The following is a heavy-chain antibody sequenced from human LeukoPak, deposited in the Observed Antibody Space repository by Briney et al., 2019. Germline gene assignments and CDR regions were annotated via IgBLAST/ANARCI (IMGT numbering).Heavy chain of an antibody. D-gene: IGHD3-22*01. V-gene: IGHV3-7*01. CDR2: IKQDESEK. J-gene: IGHJ4*02. Sequence: GGSLRLSCAASGFTFSSYWMSWVRQAPGKGLEWVANIKQDESEKYYVDSVKGRFTISRDNAKNSLYLQMNSLRAEDTAVYYCARWMDYYDSSGYYSIDYWGQGTLVTVSS. CDR1: GFTFSSYW. CDR3: ARWMDYYDSSGYYSIDY.